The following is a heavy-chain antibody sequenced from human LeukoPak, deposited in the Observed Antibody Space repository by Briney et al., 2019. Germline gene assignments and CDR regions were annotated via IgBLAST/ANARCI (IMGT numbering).Heavy chain of an antibody. CDR1: GFTFSNFA. CDR3: AKATLGSCSGARCYPFDC. Sequence: PGGSLRLXCAASGFTFSNFAMSWVRQAPGKVLEWVSTISGSDSGTYNADSVKGRFTISRDNSKNTLYLQMNSLRGEDTAVYYCAKATLGSCSGARCYPFDCWGQGTLVTVSS. V-gene: IGHV3-23*01. CDR2: ISGSDSGT. D-gene: IGHD2-15*01. J-gene: IGHJ4*02.